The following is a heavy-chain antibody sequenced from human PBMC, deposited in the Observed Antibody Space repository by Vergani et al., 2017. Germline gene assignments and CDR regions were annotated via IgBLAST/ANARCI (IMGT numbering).Heavy chain of an antibody. Sequence: QVQLVQSGAEVKKPGSSVKVSCKASGGTFSSYAISWVRQAPGQGLEWMGGIIPIFGTANYAQKFQGRVTITADESTSTAYMELSSLRSEDTAVYYCARDLTTVTHDNYYYYGMDVWGQGTTVTVSS. D-gene: IGHD4-17*01. CDR1: GGTFSSYA. CDR2: IIPIFGTA. CDR3: ARDLTTVTHDNYYYYGMDV. V-gene: IGHV1-69*01. J-gene: IGHJ6*02.